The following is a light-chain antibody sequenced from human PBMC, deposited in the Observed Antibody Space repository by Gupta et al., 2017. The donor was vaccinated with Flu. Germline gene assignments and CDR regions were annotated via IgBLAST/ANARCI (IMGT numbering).Light chain of an antibody. Sequence: TINCRSSQSLFFNSNSRNYLAWSTQKPGQPPKLLIYWASTRESGVPDLFNRSGSGTDFTLTISSLQAEDVAVYYCQHYSATLALILGGGT. CDR2: WAS. CDR1: QSLFFNSNSRNY. J-gene: IGKJ4*01. V-gene: IGKV4-1*01. CDR3: QHYSATLALI.